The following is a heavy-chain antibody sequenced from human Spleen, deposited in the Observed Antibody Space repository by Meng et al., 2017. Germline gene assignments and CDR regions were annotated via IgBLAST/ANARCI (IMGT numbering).Heavy chain of an antibody. CDR3: ARGDIDYGDFPFDY. CDR1: GDSISSGSYY. D-gene: IGHD4-17*01. Sequence: SETLSLTCTVAGDSISSGSYYWSWIRQPAGKGLEWIGRIYTSGNSNHNPSLRSRVTMSVDTSKNQFSLKLRSVTAADTAVYYCARGDIDYGDFPFDYWGQGTLVTVSS. J-gene: IGHJ4*02. V-gene: IGHV4-61*02. CDR2: IYTSGNS.